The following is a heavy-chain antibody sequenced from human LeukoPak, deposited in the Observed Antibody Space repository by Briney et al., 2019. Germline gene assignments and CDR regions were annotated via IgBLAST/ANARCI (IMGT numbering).Heavy chain of an antibody. CDR1: GFIFRSYW. D-gene: IGHD2-2*01. CDR2: IKQDGSEK. V-gene: IGHV3-7*01. CDR3: ASTSRYCSSTTCYTFDY. J-gene: IGHJ4*02. Sequence: GGSLRLSCAASGFIFRSYWMSWVRQAPGKGLEWEANIKQDGSEKYYVDSVKGRFTISRDNAKSSLYLQMNSLRAEDTAVYYCASTSRYCSSTTCYTFDYWGQGALVTVSS.